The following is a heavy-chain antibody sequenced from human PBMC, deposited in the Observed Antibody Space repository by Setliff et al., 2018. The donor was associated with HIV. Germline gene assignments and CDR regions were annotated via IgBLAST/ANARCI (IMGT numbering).Heavy chain of an antibody. Sequence: SETLSLTCTVSGGSISSYYWSWIRQPPGKGLEWIGSISYSGSTYYNPSLKSRLTISVDTSKNQFSLKLSSVTAADTAVYYCASHRSVYYFDYWGQGTLVTVSS. J-gene: IGHJ4*02. CDR1: GGSISSYY. CDR3: ASHRSVYYFDY. CDR2: ISYSGST. V-gene: IGHV4-39*07.